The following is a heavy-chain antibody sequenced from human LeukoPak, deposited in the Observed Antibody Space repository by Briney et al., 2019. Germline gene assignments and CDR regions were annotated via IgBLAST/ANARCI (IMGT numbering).Heavy chain of an antibody. CDR1: GFTFSSYA. D-gene: IGHD5-12*01. V-gene: IGHV3-23*01. CDR3: AKVRVGTSDCFDY. Sequence: GGSLRLSCAASGFTFSSYAMSWVRQAPGKGLEWVSAMSGSSGSTYYADSVKGRFTISRDNSKNTLYLQMNGLRAEDSALYYCAKVRVGTSDCFDYWGQGTLVTVSS. J-gene: IGHJ4*02. CDR2: MSGSSGST.